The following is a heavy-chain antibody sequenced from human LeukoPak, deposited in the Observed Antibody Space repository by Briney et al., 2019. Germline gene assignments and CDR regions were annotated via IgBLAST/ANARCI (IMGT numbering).Heavy chain of an antibody. CDR1: GFTFSDYS. CDR2: ISSSSNTI. CDR3: AKANVDIVATDYFDY. D-gene: IGHD5-12*01. Sequence: GGSLRLSCAASGFTFSDYSMNWVRQAPGKGLEWISYISSSSNTIYYADSVKGRFTISRDNAKNSLYLQMNSLRAEDTALYYCAKANVDIVATDYFDYWGQGTLVTVSS. V-gene: IGHV3-48*04. J-gene: IGHJ4*02.